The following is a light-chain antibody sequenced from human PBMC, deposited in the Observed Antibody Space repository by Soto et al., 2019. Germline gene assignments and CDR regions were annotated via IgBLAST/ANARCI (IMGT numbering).Light chain of an antibody. J-gene: IGKJ1*01. CDR2: PAS. Sequence: IQMTHSPSSISASVGDRVTITCRASQPISSWLAWYQQVPGQAPYLLIYPASTLQSGVPSRFSGSGSGTDFTLTINSLQPEDFATYYCQQGYNFPRAFGQGTKVDIK. V-gene: IGKV1-12*01. CDR3: QQGYNFPRA. CDR1: QPISSW.